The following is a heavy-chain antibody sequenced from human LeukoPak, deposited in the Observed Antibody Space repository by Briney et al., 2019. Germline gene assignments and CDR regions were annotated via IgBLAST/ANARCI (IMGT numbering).Heavy chain of an antibody. Sequence: ASVKVSCKASGYTFTSYGISWVRQAPGQGLEWMGWISAYNGNTSYAQKLQGRVTMTTDTSTSTAYMELRSLRSDDTAVYYCARAWRYCSGGSCSNYVDYWGQGTLVTVSS. CDR3: ARAWRYCSGGSCSNYVDY. D-gene: IGHD2-15*01. CDR1: GYTFTSYG. V-gene: IGHV1-18*01. CDR2: ISAYNGNT. J-gene: IGHJ4*02.